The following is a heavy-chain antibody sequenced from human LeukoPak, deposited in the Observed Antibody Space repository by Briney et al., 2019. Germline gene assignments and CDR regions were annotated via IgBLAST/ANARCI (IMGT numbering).Heavy chain of an antibody. D-gene: IGHD2/OR15-2a*01. Sequence: PGGSLRLSCAASGFTFSSYSMNWVRQAPGTGLEWVSSISSSSSYIYYADSVKGRFTISRDNAKNSLYLQMNSLRAEDTAVYYCARDTSFTAVDYWGQGTLVTVSS. J-gene: IGHJ4*02. CDR2: ISSSSSYI. CDR3: ARDTSFTAVDY. CDR1: GFTFSSYS. V-gene: IGHV3-21*01.